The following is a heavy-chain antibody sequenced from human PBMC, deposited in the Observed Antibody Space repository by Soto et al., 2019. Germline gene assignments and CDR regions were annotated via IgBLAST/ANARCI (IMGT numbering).Heavy chain of an antibody. D-gene: IGHD6-6*01. CDR1: GGSISSYY. CDR2: IYYSGST. CDR3: ARGRSSSGLDY. V-gene: IGHV4-59*01. J-gene: IGHJ4*02. Sequence: QVQLLESGPGLVKPSETLSLTCTVSGGSISSYYWSWIRQPPGKGLEWIGYIYYSGSTNYNPSLKCRVTISVDTSKNQFSLKLSSVTAADTAVYYCARGRSSSGLDYWGQGTLVTVSS.